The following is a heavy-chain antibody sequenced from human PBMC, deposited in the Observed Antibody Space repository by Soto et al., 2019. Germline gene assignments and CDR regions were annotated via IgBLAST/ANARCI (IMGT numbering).Heavy chain of an antibody. CDR3: ARVGGIYDILTGYYSYYDMDV. D-gene: IGHD3-9*01. J-gene: IGHJ6*03. CDR1: GDSVSSKTAA. Sequence: LQTPLLTCAISGDSVSSKTAAWNCISQNQQRSIERHGRTYYRSKWYNDYAVSVKSRITINPDTSKNQFSLQLNSVTPEDTAVCYCARVGGIYDILTGYYSYYDMDVWGKGTTVTVSS. CDR2: TYYRSKWYN. V-gene: IGHV6-1*01.